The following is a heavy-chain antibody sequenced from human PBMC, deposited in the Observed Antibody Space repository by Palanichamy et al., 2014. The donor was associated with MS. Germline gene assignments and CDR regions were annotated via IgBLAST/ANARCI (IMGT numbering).Heavy chain of an antibody. V-gene: IGHV3-33*08. D-gene: IGHD4-17*01. CDR1: GFTFSSYG. CDR2: IWYDGSNK. J-gene: IGHJ4*02. CDR3: ASSRPDLYGDYGGSFDY. Sequence: QVQLVESGGGVVQPGRSLRLSCAASGFTFSSYGMHWVRQAPGKGLEWVAVIWYDGSNKYYAGSVKGRFTISRDNSKNTLYLQMNSLRAEDTAVYYCASSRPDLYGDYGGSFDYWGQGTLVTVSS.